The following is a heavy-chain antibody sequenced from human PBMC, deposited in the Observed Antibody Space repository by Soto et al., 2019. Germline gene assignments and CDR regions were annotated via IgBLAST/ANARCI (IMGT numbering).Heavy chain of an antibody. J-gene: IGHJ5*02. V-gene: IGHV3-66*01. CDR1: GFTVSSNY. CDR3: ARGNDFWSGYYDP. CDR2: IYSGGST. Sequence: EVQLVESGGGLVQPGGSLRLSCAASGFTVSSNYMSWVRQAPGQGLEWVSVIYSGGSTYYADSVKGRFTISRDNSKNTLYLQMNSLRAEDTAVYYCARGNDFWSGYYDPWGQGTLVTVSS. D-gene: IGHD3-3*01.